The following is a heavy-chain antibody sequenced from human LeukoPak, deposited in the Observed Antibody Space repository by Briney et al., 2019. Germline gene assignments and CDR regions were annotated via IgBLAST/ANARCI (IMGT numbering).Heavy chain of an antibody. CDR3: ARDGRSYMTQVFDY. D-gene: IGHD1-26*01. Sequence: GGSLRLSCAASGFTFSSYEMNWVRQAPGKGLEWVSYISSSGSTIYYADSVKGRFTISRDNAKNSLYLQMNSLRAEDTAVYYCARDGRSYMTQVFDYWGQGTLVTVSS. J-gene: IGHJ4*02. V-gene: IGHV3-48*03. CDR2: ISSSGSTI. CDR1: GFTFSSYE.